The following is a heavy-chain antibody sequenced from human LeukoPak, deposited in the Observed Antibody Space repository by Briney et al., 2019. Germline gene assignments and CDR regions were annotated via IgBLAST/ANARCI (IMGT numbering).Heavy chain of an antibody. V-gene: IGHV4-38-2*01. Sequence: SETLPLTCAVSGYSISSGYYWGWIRPPPGKGLEWIGSIYHSGSTYYNPSLKRRVTISVDTSKNQFSLKLSSVTAADTAVYYCARGGVGTMIVVVDYFDYWGQGTLVTVSS. J-gene: IGHJ4*02. CDR1: GYSISSGYY. D-gene: IGHD3-22*01. CDR3: ARGGVGTMIVVVDYFDY. CDR2: IYHSGST.